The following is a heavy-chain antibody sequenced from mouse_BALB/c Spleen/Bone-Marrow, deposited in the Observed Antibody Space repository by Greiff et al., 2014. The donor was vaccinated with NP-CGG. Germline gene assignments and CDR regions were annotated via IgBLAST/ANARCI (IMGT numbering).Heavy chain of an antibody. Sequence: VQLKESGGGLMKPGGSLKLSCAASGFTFSDYYMYWVRQTPEKRLEWVATISDGGTYTFYPDSVKGRFTISRDNAKNNLYLQMSSLQSEDTAMYYCTRSGKRYGAMDYWGQGTSVTVSS. CDR2: ISDGGTYT. J-gene: IGHJ4*01. V-gene: IGHV5-4*02. D-gene: IGHD2-10*02. CDR3: TRSGKRYGAMDY. CDR1: GFTFSDYY.